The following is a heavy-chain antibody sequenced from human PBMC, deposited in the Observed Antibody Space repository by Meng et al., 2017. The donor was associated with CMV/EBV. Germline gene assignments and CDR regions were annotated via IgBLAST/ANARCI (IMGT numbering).Heavy chain of an antibody. J-gene: IGHJ6*02. V-gene: IGHV3-74*01. Sequence: GESLKISCGGSGFTFGSYWMHWVRQVPGKGLVWISRMHSDGVSADYAGSVMGRFTISRDNAKNTVYLQMNSLRPEDTAVYYCARMFNYDFSRGGMDVWGQGTTVTVSS. CDR1: GFTFGSYW. CDR2: MHSDGVSA. D-gene: IGHD3-3*01. CDR3: ARMFNYDFSRGGMDV.